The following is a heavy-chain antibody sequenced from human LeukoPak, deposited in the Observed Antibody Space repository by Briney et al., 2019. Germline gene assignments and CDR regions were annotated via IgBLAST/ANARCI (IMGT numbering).Heavy chain of an antibody. CDR2: IYTSGST. V-gene: IGHV4-4*07. J-gene: IGHJ3*02. Sequence: PSETLSLTCTVSGGSISSYYWSWIRQPAGKGLEWIGRIYTSGSTNYTPSLKSRVTMSVDTSKNQFSLKLSSVTAADTAVYYCAREPPTVTSKNDAFDIWGQGTMVTVSS. D-gene: IGHD4-11*01. CDR1: GGSISSYY. CDR3: AREPPTVTSKNDAFDI.